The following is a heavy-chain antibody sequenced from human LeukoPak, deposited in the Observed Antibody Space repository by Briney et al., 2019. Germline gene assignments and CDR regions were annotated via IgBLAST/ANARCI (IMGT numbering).Heavy chain of an antibody. Sequence: GGSLRLSCAASGFTFSGYWMHWVRQAPGKGLEWVSGITYSSGYTYYADSVKGRFTISRDNSRNTLYLQMNSLRAEDTAVYYCAKDPSDLGGSGSNNYFDCWGQGTLVTVSS. J-gene: IGHJ4*02. CDR1: GFTFSGYW. CDR2: ITYSSGYT. CDR3: AKDPSDLGGSGSNNYFDC. D-gene: IGHD3-10*01. V-gene: IGHV3-23*01.